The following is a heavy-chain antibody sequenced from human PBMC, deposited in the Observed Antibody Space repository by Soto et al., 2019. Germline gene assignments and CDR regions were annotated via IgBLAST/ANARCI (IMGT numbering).Heavy chain of an antibody. CDR3: TTGMTTVTAEFDY. CDR1: GFTFSNAW. D-gene: IGHD4-17*01. CDR2: IKRNTDGGTT. J-gene: IGHJ4*02. V-gene: IGHV3-15*01. Sequence: EVQLVESGGGLVKPGGSHRLSCAASGFTFSNAWMSWVRQAPGKGLEWVGRIKRNTDGGTTDYAAPVQGRFTISRDDSKNTLYLQMDSLKIEDTAVYYCTTGMTTVTAEFDYWGQGTLVTVSS.